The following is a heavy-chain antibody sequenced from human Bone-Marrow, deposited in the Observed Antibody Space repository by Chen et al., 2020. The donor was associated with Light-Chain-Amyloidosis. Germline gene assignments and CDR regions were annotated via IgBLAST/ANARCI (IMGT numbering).Heavy chain of an antibody. CDR3: ATSPYSTSLDH. J-gene: IGHJ4*02. D-gene: IGHD4-4*01. CDR1: GGSFGSYY. Sequence: QVQLQQWGAGLLKPSETLSLTCGVYGGSFGSYYWTWIRQPPGKGLEWVGEVTRGGGSNYNPSLVSRVTMSLDASNSQVSLNLRSVTAAYTAVYYCATSPYSTSLDHWGPGTLVTVSS. V-gene: IGHV4-34*01. CDR2: VTRGGGS.